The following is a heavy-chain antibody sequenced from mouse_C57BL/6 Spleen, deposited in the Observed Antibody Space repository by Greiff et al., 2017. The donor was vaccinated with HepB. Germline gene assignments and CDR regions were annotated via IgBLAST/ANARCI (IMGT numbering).Heavy chain of an antibody. J-gene: IGHJ1*03. CDR2: INPSNGGT. CDR3: ARSQLLRWYFDV. Sequence: VQLQQSGTELVKPGASVKLSCKASGYTFTSYWMHWVKQRPGQGLEWIGNINPSNGGTNYNEKFKSKATLTVDKSSSTAYMQLSSLTSEDSAVYYCARSQLLRWYFDVWGTGTTVTVSS. V-gene: IGHV1-53*01. D-gene: IGHD1-1*01. CDR1: GYTFTSYW.